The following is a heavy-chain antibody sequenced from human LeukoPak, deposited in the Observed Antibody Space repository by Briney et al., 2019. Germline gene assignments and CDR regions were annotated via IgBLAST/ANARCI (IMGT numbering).Heavy chain of an antibody. CDR3: AREGVDAAANDLDY. CDR2: INHSGST. V-gene: IGHV4-34*01. Sequence: SETLSLTCAVYGGSFSGYYWSWIRQPPGKGLEWIGEINHSGSTSYNPSLKSRVTISVDTSKNQFSLKLSSVTAADTAVYYCAREGVDAAANDLDYWGQGTLVTVSS. J-gene: IGHJ4*02. D-gene: IGHD5-18*01. CDR1: GGSFSGYY.